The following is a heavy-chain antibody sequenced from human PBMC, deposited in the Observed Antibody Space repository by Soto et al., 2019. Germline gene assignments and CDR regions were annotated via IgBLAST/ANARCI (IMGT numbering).Heavy chain of an antibody. Sequence: GGSLRLSCAASGFTFSSYGMHWVRQAPGKGLEWVAVIWYDGSNKYYADSVKGRFTISRDNSKNTLYLQMNSLRAEDTAVYYCARCFRYCSGDSCYSVGLFRATTSDDWGQGTLVTVAS. CDR2: IWYDGSNK. V-gene: IGHV3-33*01. CDR3: ARCFRYCSGDSCYSVGLFRATTSDD. CDR1: GFTFSSYG. D-gene: IGHD2-15*01. J-gene: IGHJ4*02.